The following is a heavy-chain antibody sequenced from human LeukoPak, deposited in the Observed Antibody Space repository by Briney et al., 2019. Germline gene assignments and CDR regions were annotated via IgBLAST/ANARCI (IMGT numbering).Heavy chain of an antibody. V-gene: IGHV4-39*07. Sequence: SETLSLTCTVSGASISRSNYYWGWIRQPPGKGLEWIGSIYYSGSTYYNPSLKSRVTISVDTSKNQLSLKLSSVTAADTAVYYCARSHWGPYGSRIANWFDPWGQGTLVTVSS. D-gene: IGHD6-13*01. J-gene: IGHJ5*02. CDR2: IYYSGST. CDR3: ARSHWGPYGSRIANWFDP. CDR1: GASISRSNYY.